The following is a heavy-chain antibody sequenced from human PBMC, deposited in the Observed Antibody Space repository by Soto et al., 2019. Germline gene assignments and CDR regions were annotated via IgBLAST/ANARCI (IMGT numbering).Heavy chain of an antibody. Sequence: QVQLVQSGAEVQKPGASVKVSCKGSGYTFTAYYMHWVRQAPGQGLEWMGWISPNNGATNYAQKFQGRVTMTRDTSINTTYMELSSLTSDDTAVYYCARQPVMTAAGTAGNWFDPWGQGTLVTVSS. J-gene: IGHJ5*02. D-gene: IGHD6-13*01. V-gene: IGHV1-2*02. CDR2: ISPNNGAT. CDR3: ARQPVMTAAGTAGNWFDP. CDR1: GYTFTAYY.